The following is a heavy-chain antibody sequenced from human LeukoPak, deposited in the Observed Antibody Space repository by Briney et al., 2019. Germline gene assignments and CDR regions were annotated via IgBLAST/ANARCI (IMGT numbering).Heavy chain of an antibody. D-gene: IGHD4-17*01. Sequence: SETLSLTCTVSGGSISSSSYYWGWIRQPPGKGLEWIGSIYYSGSTYYNPSLKSRVTISVDTPKNQFSLKLSSVTAADTAVYYCARRFWVGYGDHAEFDPWGQGTLVTVSS. CDR1: GGSISSSSYY. V-gene: IGHV4-39*01. CDR2: IYYSGST. J-gene: IGHJ5*02. CDR3: ARRFWVGYGDHAEFDP.